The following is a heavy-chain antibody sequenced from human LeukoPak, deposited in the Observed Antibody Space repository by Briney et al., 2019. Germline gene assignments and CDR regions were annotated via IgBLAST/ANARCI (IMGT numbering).Heavy chain of an antibody. Sequence: PSETLSLTCTVSGYSISSGYYWGWIRQPPGKGLEWIGSIYHSGSTYYNPSLKSRVTISVDTSKNQFSLKLSSVTAADTAVYYCARGTPIAVAGTHYFDYWGQGTLVTVSS. CDR1: GYSISSGYY. CDR2: IYHSGST. V-gene: IGHV4-38-2*02. D-gene: IGHD6-19*01. J-gene: IGHJ4*02. CDR3: ARGTPIAVAGTHYFDY.